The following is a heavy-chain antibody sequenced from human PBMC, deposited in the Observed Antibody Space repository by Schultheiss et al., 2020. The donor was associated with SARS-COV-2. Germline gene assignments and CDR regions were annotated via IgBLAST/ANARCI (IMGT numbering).Heavy chain of an antibody. Sequence: SGPTLVKPTQTLTLTCTFSGFSLSTSGMCVSWIRQPPGKALEWLARIDWDDDKYYSTSLKTRLTITKDTSKNQVVLTMTNVDPVDTATYYCAHSRGGITIFGVVIKDYYYMDVWGKGTTVTVSS. D-gene: IGHD3-3*01. V-gene: IGHV2-70*12. CDR1: GFSLSTSGMC. CDR2: IDWDDDK. CDR3: AHSRGGITIFGVVIKDYYYMDV. J-gene: IGHJ6*03.